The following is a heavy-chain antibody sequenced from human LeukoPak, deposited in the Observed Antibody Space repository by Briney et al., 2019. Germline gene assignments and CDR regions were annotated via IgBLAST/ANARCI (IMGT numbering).Heavy chain of an antibody. CDR1: GFTFSIYT. Sequence: GGSLRLSCAASGFTFSIYTMHCVRQAPGKGLEWVSYISSSSTIYYADSVKGRFTISRDNAKNSLYLQMNSLRAEDTAVYYCASQYYMDVWGKGTTVTVSS. CDR3: ASQYYMDV. V-gene: IGHV3-48*01. J-gene: IGHJ6*03. CDR2: ISSSSTI.